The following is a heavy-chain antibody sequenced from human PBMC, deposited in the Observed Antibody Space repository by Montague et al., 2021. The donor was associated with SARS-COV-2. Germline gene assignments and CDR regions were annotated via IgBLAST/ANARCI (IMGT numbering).Heavy chain of an antibody. CDR1: GGSISSYH. CDR3: ARRGVVVIPAVVEYYYGMDV. CDR2: INYSGSA. V-gene: IGHV4-59*01. Sequence: SETLSLTCTVSGGSISSYHWNWIRQSPGKGLEWIGYINYSGSANYNPSLKSRVTISVDTSKNQLSLNLSSVTAADTAVYYCARRGVVVIPAVVEYYYGMDVWGQGTTVTVSS. J-gene: IGHJ6*02. D-gene: IGHD2-2*01.